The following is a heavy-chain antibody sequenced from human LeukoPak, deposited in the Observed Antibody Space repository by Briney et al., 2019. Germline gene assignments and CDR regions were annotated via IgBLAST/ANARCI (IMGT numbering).Heavy chain of an antibody. V-gene: IGHV1-69*05. CDR3: ASGVLDYDSSGYYDY. Sequence: ASVKVSCKASGGTFSSYAISWVRQAPGQGLEWMGGIIPIFGTANYAQKFQGRVTITTDESTSTAYMELSSLRSEDTAVYYCASGVLDYDSSGYYDYWGQGTLVTVSS. CDR2: IIPIFGTA. CDR1: GGTFSSYA. J-gene: IGHJ4*02. D-gene: IGHD3-22*01.